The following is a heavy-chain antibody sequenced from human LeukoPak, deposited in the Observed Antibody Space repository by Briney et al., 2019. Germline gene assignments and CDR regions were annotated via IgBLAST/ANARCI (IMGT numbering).Heavy chain of an antibody. V-gene: IGHV4-34*01. D-gene: IGHD4-17*01. CDR3: ARSDYGDYEGQYHFDY. J-gene: IGHJ4*02. CDR1: GRSFSGYY. Sequence: SETLSLTCTVYGRSFSGYYWSWIRQPPGKGLEWIGEINHSGSTNYNPSLKSRVTISVDISKNQFSLKLSSVTAADTAVYYCARSDYGDYEGQYHFDYWGQGTLVTVSS. CDR2: INHSGST.